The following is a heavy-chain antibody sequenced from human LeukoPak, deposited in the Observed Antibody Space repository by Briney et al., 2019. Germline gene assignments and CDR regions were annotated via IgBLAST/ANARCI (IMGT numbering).Heavy chain of an antibody. Sequence: SSVKVSCKASGYTFTGYYMHWVRQAPGQGLEWMGWINPNSGGTNYAQKLQGRVTMTRDTSISTAYMELSRLRSDDTAVYYCAREGTDIVVVGRWFDPWGQGTLVTVSS. V-gene: IGHV1-2*02. D-gene: IGHD2-2*01. CDR3: AREGTDIVVVGRWFDP. CDR1: GYTFTGYY. CDR2: INPNSGGT. J-gene: IGHJ5*02.